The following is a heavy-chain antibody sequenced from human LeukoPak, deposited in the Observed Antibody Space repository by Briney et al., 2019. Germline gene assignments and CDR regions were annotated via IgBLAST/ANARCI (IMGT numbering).Heavy chain of an antibody. J-gene: IGHJ4*02. CDR3: ARSYDSSGPFDY. D-gene: IGHD3-22*01. V-gene: IGHV4-31*03. CDR2: IYYSGST. CDR1: GGSISSGGYY. Sequence: PSQTLSLTCTVSGGSISSGGYYWSRIRQHPGKGLEWIGYIYYSGSTYYNPSLKSRVTISVDTSKNQFSLKLSSVTAADTAVYYCARSYDSSGPFDYWGQGTLVTVSS.